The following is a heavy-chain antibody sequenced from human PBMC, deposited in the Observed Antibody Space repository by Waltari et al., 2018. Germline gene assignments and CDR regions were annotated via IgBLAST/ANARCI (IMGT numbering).Heavy chain of an antibody. V-gene: IGHV1-69-2*01. D-gene: IGHD3-10*01. J-gene: IGHJ4*02. CDR3: TVSEVGKYFEK. Sequence: VRLVQSGAEMRKPGTTLKLSCQVSGFDFGAIYVHWVRQAPEKGLEWVGLVDPGEGRTLYAETFQGRVTIAADTSTNIVHMEVRGLRLEDAAVYYCTVSEVGKYFEKWGQGTLVTVSS. CDR1: GFDFGAIY. CDR2: VDPGEGRT.